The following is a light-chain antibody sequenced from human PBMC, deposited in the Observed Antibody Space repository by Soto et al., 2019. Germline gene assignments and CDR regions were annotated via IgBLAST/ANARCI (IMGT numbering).Light chain of an antibody. V-gene: IGKV3-20*01. CDR3: QQYGSSTWT. CDR2: GAS. J-gene: IGKJ1*01. Sequence: EIVLTQSPGTLSLSPGERATLSCRASQIISSSYLAWYQQKPGQAPRLLIYGASSRATGIPDRFSGSGSGTDFTLTISRLELEDFAVYYCQQYGSSTWTFGQGTKVDIK. CDR1: QIISSSY.